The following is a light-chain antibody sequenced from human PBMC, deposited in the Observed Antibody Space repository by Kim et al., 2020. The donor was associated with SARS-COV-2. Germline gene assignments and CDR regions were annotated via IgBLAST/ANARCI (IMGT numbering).Light chain of an antibody. CDR2: WTS. CDR1: QSILYSSNNKNY. J-gene: IGKJ1*01. Sequence: DIVMTQSPDSLAVSLGERATINCKSSQSILYSSNNKNYMAWYQQKPGQPPKLLIYWTSTRESGVPDRFSGSGSGTDFTLTITSLQAEDVAVYFCQHYYSTPPCTSVQGTKVDIK. V-gene: IGKV4-1*01. CDR3: QHYYSTPPCT.